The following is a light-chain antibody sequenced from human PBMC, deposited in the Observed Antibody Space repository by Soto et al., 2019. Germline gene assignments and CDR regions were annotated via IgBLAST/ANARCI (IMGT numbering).Light chain of an antibody. J-gene: IGKJ1*01. Sequence: DIQMTQSPSSLSASVGDRVTITCQASQDIYKYLNWYQQKPGKAPKLLIYDASNLETGVPSRFSGSGSRTDFTFTISSLQPEDIATYYCQQYDKVPWTFGQGTKVDIK. CDR2: DAS. CDR3: QQYDKVPWT. V-gene: IGKV1-33*01. CDR1: QDIYKY.